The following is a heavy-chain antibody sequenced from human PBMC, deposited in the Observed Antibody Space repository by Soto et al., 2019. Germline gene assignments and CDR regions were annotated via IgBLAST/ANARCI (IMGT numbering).Heavy chain of an antibody. V-gene: IGHV3-48*01. CDR3: ARDTSIVATFDAFDI. J-gene: IGHJ3*02. CDR1: GFTFSSYS. Sequence: GGSLRLSCAASGFTFSSYSMNWVRQAPGKGLEWVSYISSSSSTIYYADSVKGRFTISRDNSKNTLYLQMNSLRAEDTAVYYCARDTSIVATFDAFDIWGQGTMVTVSS. D-gene: IGHD5-12*01. CDR2: ISSSSSTI.